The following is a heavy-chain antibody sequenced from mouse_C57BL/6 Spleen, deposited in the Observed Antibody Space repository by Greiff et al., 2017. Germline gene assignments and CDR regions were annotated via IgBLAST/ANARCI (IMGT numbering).Heavy chain of an antibody. Sequence: DVKLQESGPELVKPGASVKIPCKASGYTFTDYNMDWVKQSHGKSLEWIGDINPNNGGTIYNQKFKGKATLTVDNSSSTAYMELRSLTSEDTAVYYCARREDWYFDVWGTGTTVTVSS. CDR1: GYTFTDYN. V-gene: IGHV1-18*01. CDR2: INPNNGGT. CDR3: ARREDWYFDV. J-gene: IGHJ1*03.